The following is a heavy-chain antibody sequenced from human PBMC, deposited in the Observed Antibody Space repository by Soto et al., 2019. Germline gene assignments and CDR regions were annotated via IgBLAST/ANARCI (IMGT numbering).Heavy chain of an antibody. Sequence: SETLSLTCAVYGGSFSGYYWSWIRQPPGKGLEWIGEINHSGSTNYKPSLKGRVTISVDTSKNQFSLKLSSVTAADTAVYYCARGVIFSSGWYYWYFDLWGRGTLVTVSS. D-gene: IGHD6-19*01. CDR2: INHSGST. J-gene: IGHJ2*01. V-gene: IGHV4-34*01. CDR1: GGSFSGYY. CDR3: ARGVIFSSGWYYWYFDL.